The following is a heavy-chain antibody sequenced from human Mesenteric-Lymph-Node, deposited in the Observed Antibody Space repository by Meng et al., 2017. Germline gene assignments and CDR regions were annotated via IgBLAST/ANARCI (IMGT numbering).Heavy chain of an antibody. CDR3: ARGEYGSGSFDY. CDR1: GGSISSYY. Sequence: SETLSLTCTVSGGSISSYYWSWIRQPPGKGLEWIGYIYYNGSTNYNPSLKSRVTISVDTSKNQFSLKLSSVTAADTAVYYCARGEYGSGSFDYWGQGTLVTVSS. J-gene: IGHJ4*02. D-gene: IGHD3-10*01. CDR2: IYYNGST. V-gene: IGHV4-59*01.